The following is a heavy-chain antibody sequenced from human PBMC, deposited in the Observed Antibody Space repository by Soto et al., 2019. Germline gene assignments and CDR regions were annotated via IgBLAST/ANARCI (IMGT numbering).Heavy chain of an antibody. D-gene: IGHD3-22*01. V-gene: IGHV3-33*01. Sequence: PGGSLRLSCAASGFTFSSYGMHWDRQAPGKGLEWVAVIWYDGSNKYYADSVKGRFTISRDNSKNTLYLQMNSLRAEDTAVYYCARANYYGSSGYYYSPFDYWGQGT. CDR1: GFTFSSYG. J-gene: IGHJ4*02. CDR3: ARANYYGSSGYYYSPFDY. CDR2: IWYDGSNK.